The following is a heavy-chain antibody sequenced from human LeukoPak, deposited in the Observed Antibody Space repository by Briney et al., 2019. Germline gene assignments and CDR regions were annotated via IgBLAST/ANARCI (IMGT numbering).Heavy chain of an antibody. CDR2: IRYDGSNK. Sequence: GGSLILSCAASGFTCSNYDMHWVRQAPGKGLEWVTFIRYDGSNKYYAESVKGRFTISRDNSKNTLYLQMSSLRAEDTAVYYCAKAIHSSSSGVVDYWGQGTLVTVSS. CDR3: AKAIHSSSSGVVDY. J-gene: IGHJ4*02. CDR1: GFTCSNYD. D-gene: IGHD6-6*01. V-gene: IGHV3-30*02.